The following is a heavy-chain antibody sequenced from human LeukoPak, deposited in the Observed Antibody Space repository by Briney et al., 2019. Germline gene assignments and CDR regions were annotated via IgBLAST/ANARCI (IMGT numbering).Heavy chain of an antibody. CDR2: ISYDGSNK. J-gene: IGHJ4*02. CDR1: GFTFSSYA. Sequence: GRSLRLSCAASGFTFSSYAMHWVRQAPGKGLEWVAVISYDGSNKYYADSVKGRFTISRDNSKNTLYLQMNSLRAEDTAVYYCAKVEELAYCGSDCPYYFDYWGQGTLVTVSS. CDR3: AKVEELAYCGSDCPYYFDY. V-gene: IGHV3-30*04. D-gene: IGHD2-21*02.